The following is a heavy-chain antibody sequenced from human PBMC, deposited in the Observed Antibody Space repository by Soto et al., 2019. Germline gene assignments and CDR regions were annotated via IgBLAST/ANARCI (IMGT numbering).Heavy chain of an antibody. CDR2: VYYSGST. CDR3: ARPRSSGYAGEFDY. J-gene: IGHJ4*02. D-gene: IGHD3-22*01. V-gene: IGHV4-59*01. CDR1: GGSISGYY. Sequence: SETLSLTCTVSGGSISGYYWDWIRQPPGKGLEWIGYVYYSGSTSYNPSLKSRVTISVDTSQNQFSLMLTSVTAADTAVYYCARPRSSGYAGEFDYWGQGTLVT.